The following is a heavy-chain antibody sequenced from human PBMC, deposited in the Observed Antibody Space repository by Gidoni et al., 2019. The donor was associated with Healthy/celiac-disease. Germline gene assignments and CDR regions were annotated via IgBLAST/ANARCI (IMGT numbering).Heavy chain of an antibody. CDR2: ISSNGGST. Sequence: EVQLVESGGGLVQPGGSLRLSCSASGFTFSSSAMHWVRQAPGKGLKYVSAISSNGGSTYYADSVKGRFTISRDNSKNTLYLQMSSLRAEDTAVYYCVKDSVTRRGMTTVTTSWYFDLWGRGTLVTVSS. D-gene: IGHD4-17*01. CDR1: GFTFSSSA. CDR3: VKDSVTRRGMTTVTTSWYFDL. V-gene: IGHV3-64D*06. J-gene: IGHJ2*01.